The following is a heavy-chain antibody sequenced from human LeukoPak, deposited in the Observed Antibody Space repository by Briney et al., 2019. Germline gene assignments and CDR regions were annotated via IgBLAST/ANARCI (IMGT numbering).Heavy chain of an antibody. CDR3: ARDGTTMVRGVLDY. V-gene: IGHV3-66*01. Sequence: RGSLRLSCAASGFTVSSNYMSRVRQAPGKELEWVSVIYSGGSTYYADSVKGRFTISRDNSKNTLYLQMNSLRAEDTAVYYCARDGTTMVRGVLDYWGQGTLVTVSS. CDR2: IYSGGST. D-gene: IGHD3-10*01. CDR1: GFTVSSNY. J-gene: IGHJ4*02.